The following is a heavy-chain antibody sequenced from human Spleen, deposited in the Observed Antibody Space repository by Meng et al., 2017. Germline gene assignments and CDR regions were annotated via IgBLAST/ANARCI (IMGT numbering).Heavy chain of an antibody. D-gene: IGHD2/OR15-2a*01. CDR3: ARDRASISFDF. CDR2: INTNTGNP. J-gene: IGHJ4*02. V-gene: IGHV7-4-1*02. CDR1: GYTFTGYS. Sequence: ASVKVSCKASGYTFTGYSMNWVRQAPGQGLEWMGWINTNTGNPTYAPGFAGRFVFSLDTSVSTAYLHISSLKVEDTAVYFCARDRASISFDFWGQGALVTVSS.